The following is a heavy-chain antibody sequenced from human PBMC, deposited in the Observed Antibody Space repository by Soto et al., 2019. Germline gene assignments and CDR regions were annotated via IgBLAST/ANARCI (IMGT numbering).Heavy chain of an antibody. CDR2: IYPGDSKT. CDR3: ARPGRCISTTCYDYYYYAMDV. CDR1: GYSFTTYW. J-gene: IGHJ6*02. D-gene: IGHD2-2*01. Sequence: PGESLKISCKGSGYSFTTYWIGWVRQMPGKGLEWMGIIYPGDSKTKYSPSFQGQVIISADKSISTAYLQWSSLKASDTAMYYCARPGRCISTTCYDYYYYAMDVWGQGTTVTVSS. V-gene: IGHV5-51*01.